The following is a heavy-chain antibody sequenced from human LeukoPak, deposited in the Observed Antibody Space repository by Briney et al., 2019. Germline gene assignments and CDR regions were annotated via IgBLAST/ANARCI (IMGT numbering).Heavy chain of an antibody. CDR1: GFTFSDYY. Sequence: GGSLRLSCAASGFTFSDYYMSWILQAPGKGLEWVSYISSSGSTIYYADSVKGRFIISRDNAKNSLYLQMNSLRAEDTAVYYCARGWGSGSYYEYYFDYWGQGTLVTVSS. V-gene: IGHV3-11*01. CDR2: ISSSGSTI. CDR3: ARGWGSGSYYEYYFDY. J-gene: IGHJ4*02. D-gene: IGHD3-10*01.